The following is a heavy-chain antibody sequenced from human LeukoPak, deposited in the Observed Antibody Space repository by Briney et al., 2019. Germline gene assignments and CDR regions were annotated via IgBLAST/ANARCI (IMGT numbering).Heavy chain of an antibody. Sequence: SVKVSCKGSGGTFSSYSISWVRQAPGQGLEWMGGIIPALGTAHYAQKFQGRVTFTTDESTTTAYMELRSLRSEDTAVYYCASEGNYDSSGYSRYNYYYMDVWGKGTAVTVSS. CDR1: GGTFSSYS. CDR2: IIPALGTA. V-gene: IGHV1-69*05. CDR3: ASEGNYDSSGYSRYNYYYMDV. J-gene: IGHJ6*03. D-gene: IGHD3-22*01.